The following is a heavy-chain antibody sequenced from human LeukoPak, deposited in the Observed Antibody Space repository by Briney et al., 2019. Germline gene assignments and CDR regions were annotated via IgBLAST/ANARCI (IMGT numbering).Heavy chain of an antibody. J-gene: IGHJ4*02. CDR3: AREKDEGFDY. V-gene: IGHV3-21*01. CDR2: IGGSSSSI. Sequence: GGSLRLSCAASGFTFSSYWMSWVRQAPGKGLEWVSSIGGSSSSIYYADPVKGRFTISRDNARNSLYLQMNSLRAEDTAIYYCAREKDEGFDYWGQGTLVTVSS. CDR1: GFTFSSYW.